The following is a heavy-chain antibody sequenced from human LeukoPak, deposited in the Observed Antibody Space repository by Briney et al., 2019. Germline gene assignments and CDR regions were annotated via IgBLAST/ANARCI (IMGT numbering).Heavy chain of an antibody. Sequence: SETLSLTCTVSGYSISSGYYWGWIRQPPGKGLEWIGTIYHSGSTYYNPSLKSRVTISVDTSKNQFSLKLSSVTAADTAVYYCTDLGDWLYPNWGQGTLVTVSS. CDR3: TDLGDWLYPN. CDR1: GYSISSGYY. J-gene: IGHJ4*02. V-gene: IGHV4-38-2*02. D-gene: IGHD3-9*01. CDR2: IYHSGST.